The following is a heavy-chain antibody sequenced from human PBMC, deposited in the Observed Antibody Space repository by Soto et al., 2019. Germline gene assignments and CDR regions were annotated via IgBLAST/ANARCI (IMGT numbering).Heavy chain of an antibody. V-gene: IGHV1-69*02. CDR2: IIPILGIA. J-gene: IGHJ4*02. Sequence: QVQLVQSGAEVKKPGSSVKVSCKASGGTFSSYTISWVRQAPGQGLELMGRIIPILGIANYAQKFQGRVTITADKSTSTAYMELSSLRSEDTAVYYCASALFGLGSFDYWCQGHLGTVSS. D-gene: IGHD3-10*01. CDR3: ASALFGLGSFDY. CDR1: GGTFSSYT.